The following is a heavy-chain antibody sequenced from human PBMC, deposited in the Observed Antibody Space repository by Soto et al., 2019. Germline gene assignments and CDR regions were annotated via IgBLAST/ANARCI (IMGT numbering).Heavy chain of an antibody. CDR1: GYTFTSYD. Sequence: QVQLVQSGAEVKKPGASVKVSCKASGYTFTSYDINWVRQATGQGLEWMGWMNPNSGNTGYAQKFQGRVTMTRNTSISTAYMQLSSLRSEDTAVYYCARERSAAGTGWFDPWGQGTLVTVSS. V-gene: IGHV1-8*01. CDR3: ARERSAAGTGWFDP. J-gene: IGHJ5*02. D-gene: IGHD6-13*01. CDR2: MNPNSGNT.